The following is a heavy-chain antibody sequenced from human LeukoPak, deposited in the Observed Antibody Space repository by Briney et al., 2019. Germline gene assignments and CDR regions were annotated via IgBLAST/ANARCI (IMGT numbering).Heavy chain of an antibody. V-gene: IGHV1-2*02. J-gene: IGHJ4*02. CDR3: ARDELLYYYDSSGYYVGDY. CDR2: INPNSGGT. D-gene: IGHD3-22*01. CDR1: GYTFTGYY. Sequence: ASVKVSCKASGYTFTGYYMHWVRQAPGQGLEWMGWINPNSGGTNYAQKFQGRVTMTRDTSISTAYMELSRLRSDDTAVYYCARDELLYYYDSSGYYVGDYWGQGTLVTVSS.